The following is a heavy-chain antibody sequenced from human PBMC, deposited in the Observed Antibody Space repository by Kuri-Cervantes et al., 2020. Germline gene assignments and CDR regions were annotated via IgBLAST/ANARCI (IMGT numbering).Heavy chain of an antibody. CDR1: GYTFTGYY. Sequence: ASVKVSCKASGYTFTGYYMHWVRQAPGQGLEWMGWINPNSGGTNYAQKFQGRVTMTRDTSTSTVHMELSSLRSEDTAVYYCARDSSSWRAPLDYWGQGTLVTVSS. CDR3: ARDSSSWRAPLDY. J-gene: IGHJ4*02. CDR2: INPNSGGT. V-gene: IGHV1-2*02. D-gene: IGHD6-13*01.